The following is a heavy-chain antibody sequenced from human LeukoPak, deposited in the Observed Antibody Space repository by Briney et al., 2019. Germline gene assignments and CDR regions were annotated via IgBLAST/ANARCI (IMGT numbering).Heavy chain of an antibody. Sequence: GGSLRLSCAASGFTISDYWMTWVRQAPGKGLEWVANIKQDGSEKTYVDFVKGRFTISRDNAKNSIFLQMNSLRVEDMAMYYCVRDGGTDWYDPWGQGTLVSVSS. V-gene: IGHV3-7*01. D-gene: IGHD3-16*01. J-gene: IGHJ5*02. CDR1: GFTISDYW. CDR3: VRDGGTDWYDP. CDR2: IKQDGSEK.